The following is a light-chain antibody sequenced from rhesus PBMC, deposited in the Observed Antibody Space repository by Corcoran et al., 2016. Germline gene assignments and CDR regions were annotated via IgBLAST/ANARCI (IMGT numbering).Light chain of an antibody. V-gene: IGKV1-74*01. CDR2: AAS. CDR1: ENVNNY. J-gene: IGKJ4*01. CDR3: QHSYGTPLT. Sequence: DIQMTQSPSSLFASVGDRVIITCRASENVNNYLHWYQQKPGKAPKLLIYAASTLQSGVPSRLSGSGTGTDYTFTSSSLQPEDVATYYCQHSYGTPLTFGGGAKVEIK.